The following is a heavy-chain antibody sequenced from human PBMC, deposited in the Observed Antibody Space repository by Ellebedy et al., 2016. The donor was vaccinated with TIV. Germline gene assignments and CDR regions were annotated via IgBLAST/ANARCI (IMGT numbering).Heavy chain of an antibody. CDR2: IYTSGST. J-gene: IGHJ6*02. V-gene: IGHV4-59*01. CDR3: ARSPWSSWYSSSWYFPEPPSGGMDV. CDR1: GGSFSGYY. D-gene: IGHD6-13*01. Sequence: SETLSLTCAVYGGSFSGYYWSWIRQPPGKGLEWIGYIYTSGSTNYNPSLKSRVTMSVDTSKNQFSLKLSSVTAADTAVYYCARSPWSSWYSSSWYFPEPPSGGMDVWGQGTTVTVSS.